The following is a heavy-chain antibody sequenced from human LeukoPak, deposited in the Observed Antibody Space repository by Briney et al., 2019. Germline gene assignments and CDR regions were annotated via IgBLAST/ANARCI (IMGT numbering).Heavy chain of an antibody. CDR2: IYYSGST. Sequence: SETLSLTCTVSGGSISSSSYYWGWIRQPPGKGLEWIGSIYYSGSTYYNPSLKSRVTISVDTSKNQYSLKLNSGPAADSAVYYCARGAPSDYWGQGTRVTVSS. CDR3: ARGAPSDY. V-gene: IGHV4-39*07. J-gene: IGHJ4*02. CDR1: GGSISSSSYY.